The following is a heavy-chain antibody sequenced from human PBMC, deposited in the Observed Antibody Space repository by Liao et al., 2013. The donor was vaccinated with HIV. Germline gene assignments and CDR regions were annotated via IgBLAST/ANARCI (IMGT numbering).Heavy chain of an antibody. V-gene: IGHV4-59*01. CDR1: GGSISSYY. D-gene: IGHD2-15*01. CDR2: IYYSGST. Sequence: QVQLQESGPGLVKPSETLSLICTVSGGSISSYYWSWIRQPPGKGLEWIGYIYYSGSTNYNPSLKSRVTISVDTSKNQFSLKLSSVTAADTAVYYCARRDRDCSGGSCQYWYFDLWGRGTLVTVSS. CDR3: ARRDRDCSGGSCQYWYFDL. J-gene: IGHJ2*01.